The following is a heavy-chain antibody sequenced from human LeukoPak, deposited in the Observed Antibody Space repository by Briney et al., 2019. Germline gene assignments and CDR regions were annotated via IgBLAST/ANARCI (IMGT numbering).Heavy chain of an antibody. V-gene: IGHV3-23*01. D-gene: IGHD6-6*01. J-gene: IGHJ4*02. CDR3: AKLVDY. CDR1: GFTLSSQA. Sequence: GGSLRLSRAASGFTLSSQAMSGVRDAPGKGLEWVSAISGSGGSTYYADSVKGRFTISRDNSKNTLYLQMNSLRAENTVVYYCAKLVDYWGQGTLVTVSS. CDR2: ISGSGGST.